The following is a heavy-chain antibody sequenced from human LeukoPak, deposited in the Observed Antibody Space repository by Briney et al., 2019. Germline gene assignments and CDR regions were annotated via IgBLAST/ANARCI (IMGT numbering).Heavy chain of an antibody. V-gene: IGHV3-23*01. CDR2: ISGSGGST. CDR1: GFTFSSYA. J-gene: IGHJ4*02. D-gene: IGHD3-22*01. Sequence: PGRSLRLSCAASGFTFSSYAMSWVRQAPGKGLEWVSAISGSGGSTYYADSVKGRFTISRDNSKNTLYLQMNSLRAEDTAVYYCAKDRQDYYDSSGYPTPFYWGQGTLVTVSS. CDR3: AKDRQDYYDSSGYPTPFY.